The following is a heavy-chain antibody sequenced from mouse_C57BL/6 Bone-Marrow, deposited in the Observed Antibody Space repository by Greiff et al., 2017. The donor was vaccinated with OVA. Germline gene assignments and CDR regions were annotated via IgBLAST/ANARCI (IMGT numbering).Heavy chain of an antibody. Sequence: EVKLVESGGGLVQPGGSLELSCAASGFTFSDYGMAWVRQAPRKGPEWVAFISNLAYSIYYADTVTGRFTISRENAKNTLYLEMSSLRSEDTAMYYCARRDYGSSYWYFDVWGTGTTVTVSS. CDR1: GFTFSDYG. J-gene: IGHJ1*03. CDR2: ISNLAYSI. V-gene: IGHV5-15*01. CDR3: ARRDYGSSYWYFDV. D-gene: IGHD1-1*01.